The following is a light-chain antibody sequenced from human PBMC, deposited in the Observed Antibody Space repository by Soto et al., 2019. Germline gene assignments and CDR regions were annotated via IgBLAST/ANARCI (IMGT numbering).Light chain of an antibody. V-gene: IGKV4-1*01. Sequence: DIVMTQSPDSLAVSLGERATINCKSSQSVLYSSNNQNYLAWYQQKPGKAPKLLIYKASTLKSGVPSRFSGSGSGTEFTLTISSLQPDDFATYYCQQYNSYSKTFGQGTKVDIK. CDR2: KAS. CDR3: QQYNSYSKT. CDR1: QSVLYSSNNQNY. J-gene: IGKJ1*01.